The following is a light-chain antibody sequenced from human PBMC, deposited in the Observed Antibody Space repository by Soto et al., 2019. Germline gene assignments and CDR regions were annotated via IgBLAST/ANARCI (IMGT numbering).Light chain of an antibody. J-gene: IGKJ1*01. CDR2: AAS. V-gene: IGKV1-27*01. CDR3: QNYNSAPWT. Sequence: DIQMTQSPSSLSASVGDRVTITCRASQGISNYLAWYQQKPGKVPKLLIYAASTLQSRVPSRFSGSGSGTGFTLTISSLQPEDVATYYCQNYNSAPWTFGQGTKVEVK. CDR1: QGISNY.